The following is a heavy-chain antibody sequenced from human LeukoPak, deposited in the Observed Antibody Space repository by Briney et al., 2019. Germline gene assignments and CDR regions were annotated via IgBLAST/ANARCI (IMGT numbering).Heavy chain of an antibody. Sequence: ASVKVSCKASGYTFTSYDINWVRQATGQGLEWMGWMNPNSGSTGYAQKFQGRVTMTRNTSISTAYMELSSLRSEDTAVYYCARGSGRFQLLYPDYWGQGTLVTVSS. CDR2: MNPNSGST. CDR3: ARGSGRFQLLYPDY. D-gene: IGHD2-2*02. J-gene: IGHJ4*02. V-gene: IGHV1-8*01. CDR1: GYTFTSYD.